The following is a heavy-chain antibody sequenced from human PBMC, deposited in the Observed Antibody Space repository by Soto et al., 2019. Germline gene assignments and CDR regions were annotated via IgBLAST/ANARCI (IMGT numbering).Heavy chain of an antibody. CDR2: ISGSGGST. J-gene: IGHJ6*04. CDR3: AKDRSPGGGKMTTVPEDV. CDR1: GFTFSSYA. Sequence: GGSLRLSCAASGFTFSSYAMSWVRQAPGKGLEWVSAISGSGGSTYYADSVKGRFTISRDNSKNTLYLQMNSLRAEDTAVYYCAKDRSPGGGKMTTVPEDVWGKGTTVTVSS. D-gene: IGHD4-17*01. V-gene: IGHV3-23*01.